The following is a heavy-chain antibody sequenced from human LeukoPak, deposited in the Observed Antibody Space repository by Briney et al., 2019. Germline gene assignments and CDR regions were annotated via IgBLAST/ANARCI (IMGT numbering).Heavy chain of an antibody. J-gene: IGHJ6*03. V-gene: IGHV1-69*13. D-gene: IGHD2-2*01. CDR2: IIPIFGTA. CDR1: GGTFSSYA. Sequence: ASVKVSCKASGGTFSSYAISWVRQAPGQGLEWMGGIIPIFGTANYAQKFQGRVTITADESTSTAYMELSSLRSEDTAVYYCARSIVPAATHLYYYYYMDVWGKGTTVTVSS. CDR3: ARSIVPAATHLYYYYYMDV.